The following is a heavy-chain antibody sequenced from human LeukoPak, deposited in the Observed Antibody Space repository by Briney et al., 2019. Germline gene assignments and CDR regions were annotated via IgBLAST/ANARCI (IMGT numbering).Heavy chain of an antibody. D-gene: IGHD6-19*01. CDR2: INPNSGGT. J-gene: IGHJ4*02. CDR3: AIERGSGWLPDY. CDR1: GYTFTGYY. Sequence: AASVKVSCKASGYTFTGYYMHWVRQAPGQGLEWMGWINPNSGGTNYAQKFQGRVTMTRDTSISTAYMELSGLRSEDTAVYYCAIERGSGWLPDYWGQGTLVTVSS. V-gene: IGHV1-2*02.